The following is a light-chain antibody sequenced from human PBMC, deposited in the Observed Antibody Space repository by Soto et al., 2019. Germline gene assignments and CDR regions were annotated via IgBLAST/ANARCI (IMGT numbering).Light chain of an antibody. J-gene: IGKJ1*01. CDR3: QQYGISPRT. CDR1: QSVSSSY. Sequence: EILLTQSPVTLSLSPGDSATLSCRASQSVSSSYLAWYQQKPGQAPRLLIYGASSRATGIPDRFSGSGSGTDFTLTISRLEPEDFAVYYCQQYGISPRTFGQGTKVEIK. V-gene: IGKV3-20*01. CDR2: GAS.